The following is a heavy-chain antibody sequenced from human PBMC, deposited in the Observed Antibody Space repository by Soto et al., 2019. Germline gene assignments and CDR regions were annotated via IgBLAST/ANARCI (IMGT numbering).Heavy chain of an antibody. D-gene: IGHD2-2*01. CDR1: GGSISSYY. CDR3: ARHDVVPAAMTYYYYYYMDV. Sequence: SETLSLTCTVSGGSISSYYWSWIRQPPGKGLEWIGYIYYSGSTSYNPSLKSRVTISVDTSKNQFSLKLSSVTAADTAVYYCARHDVVPAAMTYYYYYYMDVWGKGTTVTVSS. V-gene: IGHV4-59*08. CDR2: IYYSGST. J-gene: IGHJ6*03.